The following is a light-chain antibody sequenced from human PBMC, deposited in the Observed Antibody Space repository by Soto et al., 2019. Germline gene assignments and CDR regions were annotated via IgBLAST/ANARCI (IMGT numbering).Light chain of an antibody. CDR1: QSVSSTS. V-gene: IGKV3-20*01. CDR3: QQYGSSLFT. J-gene: IGKJ3*01. CDR2: GTS. Sequence: DIVLTQSPGTLSLSPGERATLSCGASQSVSSTSLAWYQQKPGQAPRLLIYGTSTRATGIPDRFSGSGSGTDFTLTISRLEPEDFAVYYCQQYGSSLFTFGPGT.